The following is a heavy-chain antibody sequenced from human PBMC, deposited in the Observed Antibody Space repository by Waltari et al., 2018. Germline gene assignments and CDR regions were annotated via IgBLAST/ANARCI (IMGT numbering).Heavy chain of an antibody. J-gene: IGHJ4*02. V-gene: IGHV4-4*07. D-gene: IGHD3-3*01. Sequence: QVQLQESGPGLVKPSATLSLPCTVSGGSIRSYYGRWLRQPAGKGLEGIGRIYTSGGTNYNPSLKSRVTMSVDTSKNQFSLKLSSVTAADTAVYYCARDLPQDYDFWSGYSAFDYWGQGTLVTVSS. CDR2: IYTSGGT. CDR1: GGSIRSYY. CDR3: ARDLPQDYDFWSGYSAFDY.